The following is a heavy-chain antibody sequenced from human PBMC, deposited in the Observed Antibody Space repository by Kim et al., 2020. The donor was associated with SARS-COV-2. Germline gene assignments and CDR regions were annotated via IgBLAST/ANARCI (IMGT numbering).Heavy chain of an antibody. CDR3: ARGLVDDIFTGYYNVIDWFGP. CDR2: IYYSGST. Sequence: SETLSLTCTVSGGSISSYYWSWIRQPPGKGLEWIGYIYYSGSTNYNPSLKSRVTISVDTSKNQFSLKLSSVTAADTAVYYCARGLVDDIFTGYYNVIDWFGPWGQGTLVTVSS. D-gene: IGHD3-9*01. CDR1: GGSISSYY. V-gene: IGHV4-59*01. J-gene: IGHJ5*02.